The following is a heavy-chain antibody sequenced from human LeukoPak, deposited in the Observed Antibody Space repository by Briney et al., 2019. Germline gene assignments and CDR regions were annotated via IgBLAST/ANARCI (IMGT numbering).Heavy chain of an antibody. CDR3: TRDMGYRFDF. Sequence: GGPLSLSCEASGFTFRGCLLHWFPQAPGKGLEWAAVISYDGSNKYYADSVKGRFTISRDNSKNTLYLQMNSLRTEDTAVYYCTRDMGYRFDFWGQGTLVTVSS. CDR1: GFTFRGCL. V-gene: IGHV3-30*04. J-gene: IGHJ4*02. D-gene: IGHD5-18*01. CDR2: ISYDGSNK.